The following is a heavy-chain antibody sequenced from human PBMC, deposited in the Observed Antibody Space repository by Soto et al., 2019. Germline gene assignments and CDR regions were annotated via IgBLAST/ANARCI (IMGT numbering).Heavy chain of an antibody. CDR2: IYYSGST. D-gene: IGHD3-3*01. V-gene: IGHV4-30-4*01. CDR1: GGSISSVDYY. Sequence: PSETLSLTCTVSGGSISSVDYYWSWIRQPPGKGLEWIGYIYYSGSTYYNPSLKSRVTISVDTSKNQFSLKLSSVTAADTAVYYCARGSYSIFGVGYYYYGMDVWGQGTTVTVSS. CDR3: ARGSYSIFGVGYYYYGMDV. J-gene: IGHJ6*02.